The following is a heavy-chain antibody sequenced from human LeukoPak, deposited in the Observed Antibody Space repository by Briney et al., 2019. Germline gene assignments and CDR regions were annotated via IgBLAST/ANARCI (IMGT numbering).Heavy chain of an antibody. CDR2: IIPIFGTA. J-gene: IGHJ5*02. CDR3: ARETETPYDFGMVTNWFDP. CDR1: GGTFSSYA. V-gene: IGHV1-69*13. D-gene: IGHD3-3*01. Sequence: SVKVSCKASGGTFSSYAISWVRQAPGQGLEWMGGIIPIFGTANYAQKFQGRVTITADESTSTAYMELSSLRSEDTAVYYCARETETPYDFGMVTNWFDPWGQGTLVTVSS.